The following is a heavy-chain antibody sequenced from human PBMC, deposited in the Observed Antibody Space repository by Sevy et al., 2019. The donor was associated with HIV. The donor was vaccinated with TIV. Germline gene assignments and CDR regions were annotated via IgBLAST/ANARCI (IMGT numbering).Heavy chain of an antibody. V-gene: IGHV1-24*01. D-gene: IGHD3-3*01. J-gene: IGHJ5*02. CDR1: GKTLTELS. CDR2: FDPEDGKT. CDR3: ARAGGSMEWLSP. Sequence: ASVKVSCKVSGKTLTELSMHWVRQAPGKGLEWMGGFDPEDGKTIYAQKFQGRVTVTEDTSTDTAYMELSSLRSEDTAIYYCARAGGSMEWLSPWGQGTLVTVSS.